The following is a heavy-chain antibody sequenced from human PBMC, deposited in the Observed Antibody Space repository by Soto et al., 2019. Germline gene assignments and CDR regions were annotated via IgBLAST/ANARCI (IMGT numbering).Heavy chain of an antibody. CDR1: GFSLTASGMS. CDR2: IDWDDDK. Sequence: ESGPTLVNPTQTLTVTCTFSGFSLTASGMSVSWIRQPPGKALEWLARIDWDDDKYYIRSLKSRLTISKDTSKNQVVLQLTNVDPVDTGTYFCARVISDYGSNWAFDHWGKGTLVTVSS. CDR3: ARVISDYGSNWAFDH. D-gene: IGHD6-13*01. V-gene: IGHV2-70*11. J-gene: IGHJ4*02.